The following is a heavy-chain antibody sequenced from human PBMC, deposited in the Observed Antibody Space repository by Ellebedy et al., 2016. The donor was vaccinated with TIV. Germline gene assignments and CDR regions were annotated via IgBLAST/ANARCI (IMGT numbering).Heavy chain of an antibody. CDR3: ARESVAGSDY. J-gene: IGHJ4*02. CDR1: GYTFTGYY. V-gene: IGHV1-2*02. CDR2: VNCKSGDT. D-gene: IGHD6-19*01. Sequence: ASVKVSCXASGYTFTGYYMHWVRQAPGQGLEWMGWVNCKSGDTNYAQKFQCRVTMTRDTAISTVYMELSRLRSDDTAVYYCARESVAGSDYWGQGALVTVSS.